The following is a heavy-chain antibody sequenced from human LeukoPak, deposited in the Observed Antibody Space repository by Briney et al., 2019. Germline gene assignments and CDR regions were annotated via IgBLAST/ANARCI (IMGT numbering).Heavy chain of an antibody. Sequence: SETLSLTCAVYGGSFSGYYWTWIRQPPGKGLEWIGEINHSGRTNYNPSLKSRVTISVDTSKNQFSLKLSSVTAADTAVYYCATHWSTGDSDCWGQGILVTVSS. CDR2: INHSGRT. CDR1: GGSFSGYY. J-gene: IGHJ4*02. V-gene: IGHV4-34*01. D-gene: IGHD7-27*01. CDR3: ATHWSTGDSDC.